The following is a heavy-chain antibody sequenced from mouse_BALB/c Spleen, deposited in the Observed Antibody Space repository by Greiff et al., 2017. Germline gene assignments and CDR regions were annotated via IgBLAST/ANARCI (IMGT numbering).Heavy chain of an antibody. CDR1: GFTFSSYA. CDR3: ARQDMITTDYFDY. D-gene: IGHD2-4*01. J-gene: IGHJ2*01. CDR2: ISSGGSYT. Sequence: EVQVVESGGGLVKPGGSLKLSCAASGFTFSSYAMSWVRQTPEKRLEWVATISSGGSYTYYPDSVKGRFTISRDNAKNTLYLQMSSLRSEDTAMYYCARQDMITTDYFDYWGQGTTLTVSS. V-gene: IGHV5-9-3*01.